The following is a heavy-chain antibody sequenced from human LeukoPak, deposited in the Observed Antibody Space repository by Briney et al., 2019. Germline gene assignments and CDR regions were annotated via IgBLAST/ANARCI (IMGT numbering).Heavy chain of an antibody. V-gene: IGHV3-23*01. CDR3: AKDFRIGYSAHFDY. CDR1: GFTFRSHA. D-gene: IGHD2-21*01. CDR2: IYENGGTT. Sequence: HPGGSLRLSCVGSGFTFRSHAMSWVRQAPEKGLEFVSGIYENGGTTYYADSVKGRFSISRDNSKNTLYLQMDSLRGEDTAVYYCAKDFRIGYSAHFDYWGQGVLVTVSS. J-gene: IGHJ4*02.